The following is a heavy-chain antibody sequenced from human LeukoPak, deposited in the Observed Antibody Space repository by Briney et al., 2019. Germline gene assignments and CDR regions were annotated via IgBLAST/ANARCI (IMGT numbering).Heavy chain of an antibody. CDR2: LYHGGNT. CDR3: ARQSLGPSRSGTSNIWFDP. V-gene: IGHV4-59*08. D-gene: IGHD3-10*01. J-gene: IGHJ5*02. CDR1: GGSINNYY. Sequence: PSETLSLTCTVSGGSINNYYWSWIRQAPGKGLEWIGFLYHGGNTNYNPSLKSRVIISVDTPRNEVSLKLSSVTAADTAVYYCARQSLGPSRSGTSNIWFDPWGQGTLVTVSS.